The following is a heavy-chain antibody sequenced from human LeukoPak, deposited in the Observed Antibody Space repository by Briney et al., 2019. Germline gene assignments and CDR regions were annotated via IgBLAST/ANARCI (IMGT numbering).Heavy chain of an antibody. CDR1: GGSISSSSYY. V-gene: IGHV4-39*01. Sequence: SETLSLTCTVSGGSISSSSYYWGWIRQPPGKGLEWIGNIYYTGSTYYNPSLKSRVTISVETSKNQFSLKLTSVTAADTAVYYCARASYSYDINGWVPFDYWGQGTLVTVSS. D-gene: IGHD3-22*01. J-gene: IGHJ4*02. CDR3: ARASYSYDINGWVPFDY. CDR2: IYYTGST.